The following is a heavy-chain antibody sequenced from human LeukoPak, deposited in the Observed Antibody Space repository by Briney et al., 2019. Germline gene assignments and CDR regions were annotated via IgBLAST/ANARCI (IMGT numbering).Heavy chain of an antibody. CDR1: GFTFSSYS. J-gene: IGHJ4*02. D-gene: IGHD6-25*01. V-gene: IGHV3-21*01. CDR2: ISSSSTYI. Sequence: GGSLKLSCAASGFTFSSYSMNWVRQAPGKGLAWVSSISSSSTYIYYADSVKGRFTISRDNAKNSLCLQMNSLRAEDTAVYYCARDSSAGSSGFWGQGTLVTVSS. CDR3: ARDSSAGSSGF.